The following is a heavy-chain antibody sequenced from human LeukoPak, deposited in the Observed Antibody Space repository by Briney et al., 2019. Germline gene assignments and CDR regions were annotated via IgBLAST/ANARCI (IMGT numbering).Heavy chain of an antibody. CDR3: ARGRRDTAMIIYYYYYYMDV. V-gene: IGHV4-61*08. J-gene: IGHJ6*03. CDR1: GGSISSGGYS. D-gene: IGHD5-18*01. CDR2: IYYSGST. Sequence: PSETLSLTCAVSGGSISSGGYSWSWIRQPPGKGLEWIGYIYYSGSTNYNPSLKSRVTISVDTSKNQFSLKLSSVTAADTAVYYCARGRRDTAMIIYYYYYYMDVWGKGTTVTISS.